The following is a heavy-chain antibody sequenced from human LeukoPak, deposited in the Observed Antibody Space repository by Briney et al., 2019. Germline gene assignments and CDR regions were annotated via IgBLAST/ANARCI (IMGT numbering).Heavy chain of an antibody. CDR2: INHHGST. J-gene: IGHJ6*03. Sequence: SETLSLTSTAYGGSFSDYYWSWIRQPLGKGLEWIGEINHHGSTNYNPSLKSRLTISVATSKNQFSLNLSSVTAADTAVYYCARGDQRFGSGTVNIDYFYMDVWGKGTTVTVSS. CDR1: GGSFSDYY. V-gene: IGHV4-34*01. CDR3: ARGDQRFGSGTVNIDYFYMDV. D-gene: IGHD3-10*01.